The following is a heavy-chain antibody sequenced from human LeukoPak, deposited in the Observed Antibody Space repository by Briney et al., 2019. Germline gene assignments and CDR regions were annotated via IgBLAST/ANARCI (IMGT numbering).Heavy chain of an antibody. J-gene: IGHJ6*03. CDR2: ISAYNGNT. CDR3: ARAGGIAARDYYYYYMDV. V-gene: IGHV1-18*01. Sequence: GASVKVSCKASGYTFTSYGISWVRQAPGQGLEWMGWISAYNGNTNYAQKLQGRVTMTTDTSTSTAYMELRSLRSDDTAVYYCARAGGIAARDYYYYYMDVWGKGTTVTVSS. D-gene: IGHD6-6*01. CDR1: GYTFTSYG.